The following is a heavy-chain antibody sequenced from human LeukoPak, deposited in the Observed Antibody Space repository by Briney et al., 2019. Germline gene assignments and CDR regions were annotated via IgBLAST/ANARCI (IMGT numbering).Heavy chain of an antibody. CDR2: VSGSGDRM. CDR3: ARAAAAPGFDF. J-gene: IGHJ4*02. Sequence: PGGSLRLSCAASGFTSSSYALNWVRQAPGKGLEWVTTVSGSGDRMYHADSGKGRFTISRDNSKNTIYLQMNSLRAEDTALYYCARAAAAPGFDFWGQGTLVTVSS. CDR1: GFTSSSYA. D-gene: IGHD6-13*01. V-gene: IGHV3-23*01.